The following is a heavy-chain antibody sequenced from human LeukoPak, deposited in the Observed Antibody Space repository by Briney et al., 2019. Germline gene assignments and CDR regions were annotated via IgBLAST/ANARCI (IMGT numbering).Heavy chain of an antibody. Sequence: ASVKVSCKASGYTFTSYGISWVRQAPGQGLEWMGWISAYNGNTNYAQKLQGRVTMTTDISTSTAYMELRSLRSDDTAVYYCARDTPVSCSSTSCYADYYYGMDVWGQGTTVTVSS. CDR2: ISAYNGNT. J-gene: IGHJ6*02. D-gene: IGHD2-2*01. CDR3: ARDTPVSCSSTSCYADYYYGMDV. CDR1: GYTFTSYG. V-gene: IGHV1-18*01.